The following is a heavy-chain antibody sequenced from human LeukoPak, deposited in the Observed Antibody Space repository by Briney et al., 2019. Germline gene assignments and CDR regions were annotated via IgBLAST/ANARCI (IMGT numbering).Heavy chain of an antibody. V-gene: IGHV5-51*01. CDR3: ARHPSNDWTYFDY. J-gene: IGHJ4*02. CDR2: IYPGDSDT. CDR1: GSIFSTYW. Sequence: PGESLKISCKASGSIFSTYWIGWVRQMPGKGLEWMGIIYPGDSDTRYSPSFQGQVTISVDKSIRTAYLQWSSLKASDTAIYYCARHPSNDWTYFDYWGQGTPVTVSS. D-gene: IGHD2-21*01.